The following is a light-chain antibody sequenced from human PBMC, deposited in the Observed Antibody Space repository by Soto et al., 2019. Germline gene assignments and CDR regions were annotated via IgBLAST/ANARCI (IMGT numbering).Light chain of an antibody. Sequence: QSVLTQPPSASGTPGQRVTIFCSGSSSNIGSNTVNWYQQLPGTAPKLLIYSNNQRPSGVPDRFSGSKSGTSASLAISGLQSEDEADYYCAAWDDSMNGFYVFVTGTKVTVL. V-gene: IGLV1-44*01. J-gene: IGLJ1*01. CDR1: SSNIGSNT. CDR3: AAWDDSMNGFYV. CDR2: SNN.